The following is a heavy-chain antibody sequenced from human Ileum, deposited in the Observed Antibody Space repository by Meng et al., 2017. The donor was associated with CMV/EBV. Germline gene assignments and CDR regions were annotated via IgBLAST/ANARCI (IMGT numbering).Heavy chain of an antibody. CDR2: ISSSSSYI. J-gene: IGHJ6*02. D-gene: IGHD2-2*02. V-gene: IGHV3-21*01. Sequence: GESLKISCAASGFTFSSYSMNWVRQAPGKGLEWVSSISSSSSYIYYADSVKGRFTISRDNAKNSLYLQMNSLRAEDTAVYYCARDEDCRSTSCYNLFAAMVTSYYYYGMDVWGQGTTVTVSS. CDR1: GFTFSSYS. CDR3: ARDEDCRSTSCYNLFAAMVTSYYYYGMDV.